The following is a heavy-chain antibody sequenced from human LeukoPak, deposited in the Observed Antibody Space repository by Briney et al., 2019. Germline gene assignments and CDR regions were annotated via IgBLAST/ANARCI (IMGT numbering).Heavy chain of an antibody. CDR3: ANSMYSIGNWFDP. CDR1: GGSLSGYY. CDR2: INHSGST. Sequence: PSETLSLTCAVYGGSLSGYYWSWIRDPPGKGLEWIGEINHSGSTNYNPSLKSRVTISVDTTKNQCSLKLSSVTAADTAVYYCANSMYSIGNWFDPWGQGTLVTASS. J-gene: IGHJ5*02. V-gene: IGHV4-34*01. D-gene: IGHD5-18*01.